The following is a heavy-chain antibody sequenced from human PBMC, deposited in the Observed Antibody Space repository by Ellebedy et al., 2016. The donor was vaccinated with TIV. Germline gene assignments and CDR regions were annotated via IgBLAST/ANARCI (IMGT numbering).Heavy chain of an antibody. CDR1: GDSVSSTSAP. CDR3: ARAWSGYSGYDWGLGFGPTTFDY. V-gene: IGHV6-1*01. D-gene: IGHD5-12*01. Sequence: LRLSCAISGDSVSSTSAPWNSIKQSPSRGLEWLGRTYYRSKWSTENAVSVKSRITINPDTSKNQFSLKLSSVTAADTAVYYCARAWSGYSGYDWGLGFGPTTFDYWGQGTLVTVSS. J-gene: IGHJ4*02. CDR2: TYYRSKWST.